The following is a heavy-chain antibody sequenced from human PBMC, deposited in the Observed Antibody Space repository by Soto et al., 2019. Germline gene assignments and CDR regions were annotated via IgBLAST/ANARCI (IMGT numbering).Heavy chain of an antibody. CDR1: GYTFTGYY. Sequence: ASVKVSCKASGYTFTGYYMHWVRQAPGQGLEWMGWINPNSGGTNYAQKCQGRVTITRDTSISTAYMELSRLRYDDTAVYYCARERKGDFWSGPFDYWGQGTLVTVSS. CDR2: INPNSGGT. V-gene: IGHV1-2*02. CDR3: ARERKGDFWSGPFDY. D-gene: IGHD3-3*01. J-gene: IGHJ4*02.